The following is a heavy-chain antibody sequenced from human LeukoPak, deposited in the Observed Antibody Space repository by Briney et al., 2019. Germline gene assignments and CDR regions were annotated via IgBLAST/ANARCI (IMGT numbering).Heavy chain of an antibody. CDR3: ARDYGLGRLDY. J-gene: IGHJ4*02. D-gene: IGHD7-27*01. V-gene: IGHV4-34*01. CDR2: INHSGST. CDR1: GGSFSGYY. Sequence: SETLSLTCAVYGGSFSGYYWSWIRQPPGKGLEWIGEINHSGSTNYNPSLKSRVTISVDTSKNQFSLKLSSVTAADTAVYYCARDYGLGRLDYWGQGTLVTVSS.